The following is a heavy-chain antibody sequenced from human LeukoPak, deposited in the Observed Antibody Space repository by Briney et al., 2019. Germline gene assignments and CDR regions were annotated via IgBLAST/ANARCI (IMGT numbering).Heavy chain of an antibody. D-gene: IGHD4-17*01. CDR3: ARGGDYGDYEGQYYFDY. J-gene: IGHJ4*02. V-gene: IGHV4-34*01. Sequence: SETLSLTCAVYGGSFSGYYWSWIRQPPGNGLEWIGEINHSGSTNYNPSLKSRVTISVDTSKNQFSLKLSSVTAADTAVYYCARGGDYGDYEGQYYFDYWGQGTLVTVSS. CDR2: INHSGST. CDR1: GGSFSGYY.